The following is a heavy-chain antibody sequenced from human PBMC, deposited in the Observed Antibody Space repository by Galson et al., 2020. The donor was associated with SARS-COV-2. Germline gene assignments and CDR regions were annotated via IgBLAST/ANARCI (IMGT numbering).Heavy chain of an antibody. CDR2: IYYSGTT. CDR1: GGSISGSGNY. Sequence: SETLSLTCTVSGGSISGSGNYWGWVRQSPGKGLEWLGCIYYSGTTYYNPSLKSRVTISVDTSKNQFSLKLSSVTAADTSVYFCARHVPTSWPMWRDYWGQGTLVTVSS. V-gene: IGHV4-39*01. D-gene: IGHD2-2*01. J-gene: IGHJ4*02. CDR3: ARHVPTSWPMWRDY.